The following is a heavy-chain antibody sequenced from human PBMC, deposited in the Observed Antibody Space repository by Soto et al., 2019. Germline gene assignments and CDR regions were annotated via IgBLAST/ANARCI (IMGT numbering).Heavy chain of an antibody. D-gene: IGHD6-19*01. J-gene: IGHJ4*02. CDR1: GGSISSYY. Sequence: KPSETLSLTCTVSGGSISSYYWSWIRQPPGKGLEWIGYIYYSGSTNYNPSLKSRVTISVDTSKNQFSLKLSSVTAADTAVYYCARDREGSGSYWSQGTLVTVSS. V-gene: IGHV4-59*01. CDR3: ARDREGSGSY. CDR2: IYYSGST.